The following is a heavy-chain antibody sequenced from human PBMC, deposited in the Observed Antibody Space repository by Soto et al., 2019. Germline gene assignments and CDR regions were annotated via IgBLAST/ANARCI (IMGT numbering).Heavy chain of an antibody. CDR3: ARDRIAAAGNYYYYYGMDV. D-gene: IGHD6-13*01. Sequence: GGSLRLSCAASGFTFSSYGMHWVRQAPGKGLEWVAVIWYDGSNKYYADSVKGRFTISRDNSKNTLYRQMNSLRAEDTAVYFCARDRIAAAGNYYYYYGMDVWGQGTTVTVSS. V-gene: IGHV3-33*01. CDR2: IWYDGSNK. J-gene: IGHJ6*02. CDR1: GFTFSSYG.